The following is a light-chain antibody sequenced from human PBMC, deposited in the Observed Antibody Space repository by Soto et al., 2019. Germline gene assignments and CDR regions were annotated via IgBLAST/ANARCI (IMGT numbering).Light chain of an antibody. CDR1: QSLSTRY. V-gene: IGKV3D-15*01. CDR3: QQYNGWPIT. Sequence: QSAATLHLSPGARATLSCRASQSLSTRYLAWYQQRVGQAPRLLLYGASDRATGIPDRFSGSGSGTEFTLTISSLQSEDFAVYYCQQYNGWPITFGQGTCLEI. CDR2: GAS. J-gene: IGKJ5*01.